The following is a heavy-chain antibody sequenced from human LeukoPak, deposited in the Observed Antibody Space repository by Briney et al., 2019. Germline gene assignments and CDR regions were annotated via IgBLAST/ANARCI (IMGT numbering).Heavy chain of an antibody. Sequence: GGSLRLSCAASGFTFSSYSMNWVRQAPGKGLEWVAVISYDGSNKYYADSVKGRFTISRDNSKNTLYLQMNSLRAEDTAVYYCARDPSSTGGYYMDVWGKGTTVTVSS. CDR2: ISYDGSNK. J-gene: IGHJ6*03. CDR3: ARDPSSTGGYYMDV. D-gene: IGHD2-2*01. CDR1: GFTFSSYS. V-gene: IGHV3-30*03.